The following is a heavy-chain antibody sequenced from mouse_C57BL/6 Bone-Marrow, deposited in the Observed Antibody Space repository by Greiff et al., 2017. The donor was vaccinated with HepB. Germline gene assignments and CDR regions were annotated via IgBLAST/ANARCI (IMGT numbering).Heavy chain of an antibody. CDR2: ISYSGST. V-gene: IGHV3-1*01. CDR3: ARLYGYDGAWFAY. J-gene: IGHJ3*01. CDR1: GYSITSGYD. D-gene: IGHD2-2*01. Sequence: VQLQQSGPGMVKPSQSLSLTCTVTGYSITSGYDWHWIRHFPGNKLEWMGYISYSGSTNYNPSLKSRISITHDTSKNHFFLKLNSVTTEDTATYYCARLYGYDGAWFAYWGQGTLVTVSA.